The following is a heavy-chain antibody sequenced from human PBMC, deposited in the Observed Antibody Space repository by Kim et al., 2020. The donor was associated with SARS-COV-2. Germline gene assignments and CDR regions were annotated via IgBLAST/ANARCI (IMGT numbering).Heavy chain of an antibody. J-gene: IGHJ4*02. CDR3: ATDIWPYTRSREGY. V-gene: IGHV3-23*01. CDR1: GFTFSSYA. D-gene: IGHD1-20*01. CDR2: VSASNITT. Sequence: GGSLRLSCAASGFTFSSYAMSWVRQAPGKGLEWVSSVSASNITTYYADSVRGRFTISRDNSKNTLYLQMSSLRAEDTAIYYCATDIWPYTRSREGYWGQGTLVTVSS.